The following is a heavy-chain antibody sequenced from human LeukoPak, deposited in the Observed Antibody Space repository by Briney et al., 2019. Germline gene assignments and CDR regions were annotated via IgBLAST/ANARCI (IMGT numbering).Heavy chain of an antibody. CDR1: GYSFTSYW. CDR3: ARQIRIRGVIPSHDAFDI. V-gene: IGHV5-51*01. J-gene: IGHJ3*02. D-gene: IGHD3-10*01. CDR2: IYPGDSDT. Sequence: GESLKISCKGSGYSFTSYWIGWVRQMPGKGLEWMGIIYPGDSDTRYSPSFQGQVTISADKSISTAYLQWSSLKASDTAMYYCARQIRIRGVIPSHDAFDIWGQGTMVPVSS.